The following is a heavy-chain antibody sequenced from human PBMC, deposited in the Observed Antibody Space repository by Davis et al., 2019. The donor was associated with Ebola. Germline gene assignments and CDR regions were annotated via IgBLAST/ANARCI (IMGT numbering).Heavy chain of an antibody. Sequence: ASVKVSCKASGYTFTGYYMHWVRQATGQGLEWMGWINPNSGGTNYAQKFQGRVTMTRDTSTSTVYMELTSLRSEDTAVYYCARGDCSSSSCYLLDYWGQGILVTVSS. J-gene: IGHJ4*02. CDR3: ARGDCSSSSCYLLDY. CDR2: INPNSGGT. V-gene: IGHV1-2*02. CDR1: GYTFTGYY. D-gene: IGHD2-2*01.